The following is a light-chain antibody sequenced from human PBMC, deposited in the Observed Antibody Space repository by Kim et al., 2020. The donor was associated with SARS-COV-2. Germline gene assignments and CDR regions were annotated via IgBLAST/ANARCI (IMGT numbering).Light chain of an antibody. Sequence: ATRSLSPGERATLSCRASQSVSNFLAWYQQKPGQAPRLLIYDASNRATGIPARFSGSGSGTDFTLTISSLEPEDFAIYYCQQRGTFGQGTKVDIK. CDR3: QQRGT. J-gene: IGKJ1*01. CDR1: QSVSNF. CDR2: DAS. V-gene: IGKV3-11*01.